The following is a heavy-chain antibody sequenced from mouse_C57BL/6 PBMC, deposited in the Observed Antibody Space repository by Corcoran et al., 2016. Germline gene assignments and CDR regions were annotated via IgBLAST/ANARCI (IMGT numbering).Heavy chain of an antibody. CDR2: INPNNGGT. D-gene: IGHD1-1*01. CDR3: ARSRIYYYGSRDY. CDR1: GYTFTDYY. J-gene: IGHJ2*01. Sequence: EVQLQQSGPELVKPGASVKISCKASGYTFTDYYMNWVKQSHGKSLEWIGDINPNNGGTSYNQKFKGKATLTVDKSSSTAYMELRSLTSEDSAVYYCARSRIYYYGSRDYWGQGTTLTVSS. V-gene: IGHV1-26*01.